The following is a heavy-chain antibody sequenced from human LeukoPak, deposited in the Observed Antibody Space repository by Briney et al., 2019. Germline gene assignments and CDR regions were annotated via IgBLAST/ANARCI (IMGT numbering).Heavy chain of an antibody. V-gene: IGHV1-2*02. J-gene: IGHJ4*02. CDR1: RYTFTGYF. CDR3: ARGWGSLYYFDY. D-gene: IGHD3-16*01. CDR2: VNPNNGFT. Sequence: ASVKVSCKASRYTFTGYFLHWVRQAPGQGLEWMGWVNPNNGFTNYTQKFKGRVTMTRDTSSSTAYMELNRLTSDDTAVFYCARGWGSLYYFDYWGQGTLVTVSS.